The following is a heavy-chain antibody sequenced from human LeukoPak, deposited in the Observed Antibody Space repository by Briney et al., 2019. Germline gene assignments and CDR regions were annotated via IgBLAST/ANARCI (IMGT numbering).Heavy chain of an antibody. Sequence: ASVKVSCKASGYTFTSYYIHWVRRAPGQGLEWMGIINPSACSTSYAQKFQGRVTMTRDTTISTAYMELSRLKSDDTAFYYCARTNGGYEYNWGLGTLVTVSS. D-gene: IGHD5-12*01. CDR2: INPSACST. J-gene: IGHJ4*02. V-gene: IGHV1-46*01. CDR3: ARTNGGYEYN. CDR1: GYTFTSYY.